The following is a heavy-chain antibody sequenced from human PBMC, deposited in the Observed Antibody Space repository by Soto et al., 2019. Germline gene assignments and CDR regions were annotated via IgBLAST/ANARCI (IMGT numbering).Heavy chain of an antibody. D-gene: IGHD3-10*01. Sequence: SVKVSCKASGGTFSSYAISWVRQAPGQGLEWMGGIIPIFGTANYAQKFQGRVTITADESTRKAYMELSSLRSEDTAVYYCASYFYYYGSGSYGGFDYWGQGTLVTVSS. J-gene: IGHJ4*02. CDR1: GGTFSSYA. CDR3: ASYFYYYGSGSYGGFDY. V-gene: IGHV1-69*13. CDR2: IIPIFGTA.